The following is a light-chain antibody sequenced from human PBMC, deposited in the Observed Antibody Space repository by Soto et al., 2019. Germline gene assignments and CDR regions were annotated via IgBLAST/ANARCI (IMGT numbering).Light chain of an antibody. J-gene: IGLJ2*01. CDR3: CSYVPSSIP. CDR1: SSDVENYNL. Sequence: QSVLTQPASVSGSPGQSITISCTGTSSDVENYNLVSWYQQHPGKAPKLIIYEGTKRPSGVSDRFSGSKSANTASLTISGLQAEDEADYYCCSYVPSSIPFGGGTKLTVL. V-gene: IGLV2-23*01. CDR2: EGT.